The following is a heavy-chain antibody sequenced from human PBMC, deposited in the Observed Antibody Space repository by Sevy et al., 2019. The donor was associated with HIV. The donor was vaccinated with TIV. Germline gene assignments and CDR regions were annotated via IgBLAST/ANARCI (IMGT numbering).Heavy chain of an antibody. J-gene: IGHJ6*02. D-gene: IGHD6-19*01. V-gene: IGHV3-30*02. CDR2: IRYDGTNK. CDR1: GFTFSSYG. Sequence: GGSLRLSCAASGFTFSSYGMHWVRQAPGKGLEWVAFIRYDGTNKYYADSVKGRFTISRDNSKNTLYLQMNSLRAEDTALYYCAKDSRTVAGYRMDVWGQGTTVTVSS. CDR3: AKDSRTVAGYRMDV.